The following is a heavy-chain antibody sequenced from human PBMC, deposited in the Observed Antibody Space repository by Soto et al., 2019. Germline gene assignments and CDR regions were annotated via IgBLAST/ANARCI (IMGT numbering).Heavy chain of an antibody. D-gene: IGHD2-21*02. CDR2: IIPIFGTA. CDR3: ARDIGGCGGHCPNVVDY. J-gene: IGHJ4*02. CDR1: GGTFSSYA. V-gene: IGHV1-69*01. Sequence: QVQLVQSGAEVKKPGSSVKVSCKASGGTFSSYAISWVRQAPGQGLEWMGGIIPIFGTANYAQKFQGRVTITANESTSTAYMELSSLRSDDTAVYYCARDIGGCGGHCPNVVDYWGQGTLVTVSS.